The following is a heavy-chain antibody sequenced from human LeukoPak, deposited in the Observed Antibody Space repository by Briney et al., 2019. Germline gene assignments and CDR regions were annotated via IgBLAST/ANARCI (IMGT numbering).Heavy chain of an antibody. CDR2: ISAYNGNT. J-gene: IGHJ5*02. V-gene: IGHV1-18*01. Sequence: ASVKVSRKASGYTFTSYGISWVRQAPGQGLEWMGWISAYNGNTNYAQKLQGRVTMTTDTSTSTAYMELRSLRSDDTAVYYCARVPLDLWSGYYSNWFDPWGQGTLVTVSS. D-gene: IGHD3-3*01. CDR3: ARVPLDLWSGYYSNWFDP. CDR1: GYTFTSYG.